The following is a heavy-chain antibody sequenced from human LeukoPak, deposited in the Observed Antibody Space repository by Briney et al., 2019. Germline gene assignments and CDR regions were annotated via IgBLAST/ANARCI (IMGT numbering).Heavy chain of an antibody. V-gene: IGHV4-59*01. D-gene: IGHD3-3*01. CDR2: IYDSGRT. J-gene: IGHJ6*02. CDR1: GGSLSYYY. CDR3: ARDAITIFGVDHYFYSGMDV. Sequence: SQTLPLTCTVPGGSLSYYYWTWIRQPPGKGLEWIGNIYDSGRTNYSPSLKSRVAISIDTSTNQFSLRLKSVTAADAAVYFCARDAITIFGVDHYFYSGMDVWGQGTTDTVSS.